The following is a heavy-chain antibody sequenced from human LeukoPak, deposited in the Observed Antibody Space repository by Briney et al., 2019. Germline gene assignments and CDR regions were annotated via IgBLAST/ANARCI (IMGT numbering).Heavy chain of an antibody. Sequence: SETLSLTCTVTGGSFSTYYWSWIRQPPGKGLEWIGYIYYSGSTNYNPSLKSRVTISVDTSKNQFSLKLSSVTAADTAVYYCARVGTYGSGGYLSWLDYWGQGTLVTVSS. D-gene: IGHD3-10*01. CDR3: ARVGTYGSGGYLSWLDY. CDR1: GGSFSTYY. CDR2: IYYSGST. V-gene: IGHV4-59*01. J-gene: IGHJ4*02.